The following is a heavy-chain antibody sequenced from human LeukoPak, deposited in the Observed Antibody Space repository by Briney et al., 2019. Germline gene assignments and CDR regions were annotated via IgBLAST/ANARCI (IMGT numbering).Heavy chain of an antibody. CDR1: GGSSSTYY. V-gene: IGHV4-34*12. CDR2: IIHNGNT. Sequence: SETLSLTCAVYGGSSSTYYWSWIRHPPGKGLEWIGEIIHNGNTNYNPSLKSRVTISLDTSKNQFSLRLTSVTAADTAVYYCAPIFGVYSDFAYWGQGTLVTVSS. D-gene: IGHD5/OR15-5a*01. J-gene: IGHJ4*01. CDR3: APIFGVYSDFAY.